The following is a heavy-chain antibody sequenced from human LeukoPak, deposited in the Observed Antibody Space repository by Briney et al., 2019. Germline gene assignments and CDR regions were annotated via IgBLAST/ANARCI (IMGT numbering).Heavy chain of an antibody. CDR3: ARAGTPHDAFDI. V-gene: IGHV4-30-2*01. J-gene: IGHJ3*02. CDR2: IYHSGST. Sequence: SETLSLTCAVSGGSISSGGYSWSWIRQPPGKGLEWIGYIYHSGSTYYNPSLKSRVTISVDRSKNQFSLKLSSVTAADTAVYYCARAGTPHDAFDIWGQGTMVTVSS. CDR1: GGSISSGGYS. D-gene: IGHD1-1*01.